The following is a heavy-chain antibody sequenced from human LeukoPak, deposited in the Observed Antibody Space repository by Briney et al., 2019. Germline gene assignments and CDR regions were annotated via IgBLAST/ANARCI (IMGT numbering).Heavy chain of an antibody. CDR3: ARDGAFDI. V-gene: IGHV4-39*07. CDR1: GDSISSNNYS. CDR2: VYYNGST. Sequence: PSETLSLTCTVSGDSISSNNYSWGWIRQPPGKGLEWIGSVYYNGSTYYNPSLKSRVTISVDTSKNQISLKLSSVTAADTAVYYCARDGAFDIWGQGTMVTVSS. J-gene: IGHJ3*02.